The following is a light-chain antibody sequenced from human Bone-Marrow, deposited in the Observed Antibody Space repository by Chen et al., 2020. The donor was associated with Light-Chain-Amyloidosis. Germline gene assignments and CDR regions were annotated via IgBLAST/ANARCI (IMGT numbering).Light chain of an antibody. CDR1: QSVSTH. J-gene: IGKJ1*01. V-gene: IGKV3-15*01. Sequence: ETVMTQSPATLSVSPGERATLSCSASQSVSTHLAWYPQKPGQATRLLIYGASTRAAGIPARLSGSGSGTEFTLTISSLQAEDIAVYYWQQFNNWPGTFGKGTKVEIK. CDR2: GAS. CDR3: QQFNNWPGT.